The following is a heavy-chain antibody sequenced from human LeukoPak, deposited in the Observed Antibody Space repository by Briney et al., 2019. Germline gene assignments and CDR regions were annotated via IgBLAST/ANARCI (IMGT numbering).Heavy chain of an antibody. CDR2: ISGSGGST. V-gene: IGHV3-23*01. J-gene: IGHJ4*02. CDR3: AKDQRAYSSSWYLDY. Sequence: GASVKVSCKASGGTFISYGMSWVRQAPGKGLEWVSAISGSGGSTYYADSVKGRFTISRDNSKNTLYLQMNSLRAEDTAVYYCAKDQRAYSSSWYLDYWGQGTLVTVSS. D-gene: IGHD6-13*01. CDR1: GGTFISYG.